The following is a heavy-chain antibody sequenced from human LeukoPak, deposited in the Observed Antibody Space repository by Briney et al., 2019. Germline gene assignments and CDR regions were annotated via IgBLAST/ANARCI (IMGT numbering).Heavy chain of an antibody. D-gene: IGHD3-9*01. J-gene: IGHJ4*02. CDR1: GFTFSSYS. V-gene: IGHV3-48*04. Sequence: GGSLRLSCAASGFTFSSYSMNWVRQAPGKGLEWVSYISDSGTTIYYGDSVKGRFTISRDNAKKSLYLQMNSLRAEDTAVYYCARVRYFDWLGPFDYWGQGTLVTVSS. CDR3: ARVRYFDWLGPFDY. CDR2: ISDSGTTI.